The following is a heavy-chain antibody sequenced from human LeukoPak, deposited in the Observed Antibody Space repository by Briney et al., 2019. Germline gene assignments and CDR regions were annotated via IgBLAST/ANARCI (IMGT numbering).Heavy chain of an antibody. Sequence: GGSLRPSCAASGFTFSSYAMSWVRQTPGKGLEWVSAISGSGGSTYYADSVKGRFTISRDNSKNTLYLQMNSLRAEDTAVYYCAKGVPAANYFDYWGQGTLVTVSS. V-gene: IGHV3-23*01. CDR2: ISGSGGST. J-gene: IGHJ4*02. CDR3: AKGVPAANYFDY. D-gene: IGHD2-2*01. CDR1: GFTFSSYA.